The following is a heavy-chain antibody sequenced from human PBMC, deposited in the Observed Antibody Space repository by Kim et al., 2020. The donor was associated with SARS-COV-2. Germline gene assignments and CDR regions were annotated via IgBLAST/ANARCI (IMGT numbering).Heavy chain of an antibody. CDR2: IYSGGST. V-gene: IGHV3-53*01. D-gene: IGHD3-10*01. J-gene: IGHJ4*02. CDR3: ARYSEYGSGCLPFGY. Sequence: GGSLRLSCAASGFTVSSYYMSWVRQAPGKGLEWVSAIYSGGSTYYADSVKGRFTISRDNSKNTLYLQMNSLRAEDTAVYYCARYSEYGSGCLPFGYWVQGALLTLSS. CDR1: GFTVSSYY.